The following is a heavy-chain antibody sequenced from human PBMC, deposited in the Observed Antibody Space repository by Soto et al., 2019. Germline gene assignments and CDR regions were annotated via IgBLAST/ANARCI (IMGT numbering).Heavy chain of an antibody. V-gene: IGHV4-4*07. D-gene: IGHD6-13*01. J-gene: IGHJ3*02. Sequence: ETLSLTCTVSGGSISSYYWSWIRQPAGKGLEWIGRIYTSGSTNYNPSLKSRVTMSVDTSKNQFSLKLSSVTAADTAVYYCARTIAAAGTRAFDIWGQGTMVTVS. CDR3: ARTIAAAGTRAFDI. CDR1: GGSISSYY. CDR2: IYTSGST.